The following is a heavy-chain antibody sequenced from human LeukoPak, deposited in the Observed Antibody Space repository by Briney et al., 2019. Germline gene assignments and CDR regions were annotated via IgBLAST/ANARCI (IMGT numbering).Heavy chain of an antibody. CDR2: IYYSGST. CDR1: GGSISSSSYY. J-gene: IGHJ4*02. CDR3: AREDYGYYFDY. V-gene: IGHV4-39*07. D-gene: IGHD4-17*01. Sequence: ETLSLTCTVSGGSISSSSYYWGWIRQPPGKGLEWIGSIYYSGSTYYNPSLKSRVTISVDTSKNQFSLKLSSVTAADTAVYYCAREDYGYYFDYWGQGTLVTVSS.